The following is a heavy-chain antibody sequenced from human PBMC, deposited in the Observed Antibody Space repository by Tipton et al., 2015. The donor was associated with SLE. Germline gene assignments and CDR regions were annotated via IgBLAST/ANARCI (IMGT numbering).Heavy chain of an antibody. V-gene: IGHV4-59*11. CDR1: GGSISSHY. D-gene: IGHD2/OR15-2a*01. CDR3: ARGTSMPMVDWFGQ. CDR2: IYYSGST. Sequence: TLSLTCTVSGGSISSHYWSWIRQPPGKGLEWIGYIYYSGSTNYNPSLKSRVTISVDTSKNQFSLEVNSVTAADTAVYFCARGTSMPMVDWFGQWGQGTLVTVSS. J-gene: IGHJ5*02.